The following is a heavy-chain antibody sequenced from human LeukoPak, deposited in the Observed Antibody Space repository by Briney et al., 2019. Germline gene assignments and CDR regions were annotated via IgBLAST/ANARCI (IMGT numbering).Heavy chain of an antibody. CDR1: GFTFNNYA. V-gene: IGHV3-23*01. CDR3: ATFCSGGDCYSFAP. J-gene: IGHJ5*02. Sequence: GGSLRLSCAASGFTFNNYAMTWVRQAPGKGLEWVSTIIGCGGSTDYADSVEGRFTISRDNSKDTLFLQMDSLRVEDTAVYYCATFCSGGDCYSFAPWGQGTLVTVSS. CDR2: IIGCGGST. D-gene: IGHD2-15*01.